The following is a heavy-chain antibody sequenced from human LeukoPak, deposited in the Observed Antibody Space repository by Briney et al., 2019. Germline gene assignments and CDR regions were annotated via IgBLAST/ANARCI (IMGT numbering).Heavy chain of an antibody. D-gene: IGHD3-10*01. V-gene: IGHV1-8*01. CDR1: GYTFTSYD. Sequence: ASVKVSCKASGYTFTSYDINWVRQATGQGLEWMGWMNPNSGNTGYAQKFQGRVTMTRNTSTSTVYMELSSLRSEDTAVYYCARGQYYYGSGPDAFDIWGQGTMVTVSS. J-gene: IGHJ3*02. CDR3: ARGQYYYGSGPDAFDI. CDR2: MNPNSGNT.